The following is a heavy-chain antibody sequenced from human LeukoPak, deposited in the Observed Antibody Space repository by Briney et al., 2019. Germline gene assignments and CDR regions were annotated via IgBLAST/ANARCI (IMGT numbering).Heavy chain of an antibody. D-gene: IGHD3-16*02. J-gene: IGHJ4*02. V-gene: IGHV1-46*01. CDR2: ITPSGGST. Sequence: ASVKISCKASGYTFTNYYMHWVRQAPGQGLEWLGLITPSGGSTWYAQKFQGRVTMTRDTSVSTAYMELTSLTSDDTAVYYCARAIVILVDYWGQGTLVTVSS. CDR3: ARAIVILVDY. CDR1: GYTFTNYY.